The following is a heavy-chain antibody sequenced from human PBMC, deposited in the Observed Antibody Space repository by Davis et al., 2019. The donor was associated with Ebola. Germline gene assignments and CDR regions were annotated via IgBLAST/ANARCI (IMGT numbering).Heavy chain of an antibody. J-gene: IGHJ5*02. V-gene: IGHV3-23*01. D-gene: IGHD3-3*01. CDR2: ISGSGGST. Sequence: GESLKISCTDSVITFSSYAMTWVRQAPGKGLEWVSAISGSGGSTYYADSVKGRFTISRDNAKNSLYLQMNSLRAEDTAVYYCARERTIFGVVNWFDPWGQGTLVTVSS. CDR1: VITFSSYA. CDR3: ARERTIFGVVNWFDP.